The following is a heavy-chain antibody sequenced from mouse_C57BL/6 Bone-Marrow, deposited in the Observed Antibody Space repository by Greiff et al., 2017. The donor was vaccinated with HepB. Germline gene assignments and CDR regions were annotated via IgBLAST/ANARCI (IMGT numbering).Heavy chain of an antibody. V-gene: IGHV5-4*01. CDR1: GFTFSSYA. CDR2: MSDGGSYT. D-gene: IGHD1-1*01. Sequence: EVKVVESGGGLVKPGGSLKLSCAASGFTFSSYAMSWVRQTPEKRLEWVATMSDGGSYTYYPDNVKGRFTISRDNAKNNLYLQMSHLESEDTAMYYCARDYGSRFGYWGQGTTLTVSS. J-gene: IGHJ2*01. CDR3: ARDYGSRFGY.